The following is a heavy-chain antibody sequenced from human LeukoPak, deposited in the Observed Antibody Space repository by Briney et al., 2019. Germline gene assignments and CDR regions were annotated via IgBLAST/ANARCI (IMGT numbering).Heavy chain of an antibody. CDR1: GGSFSGYY. D-gene: IGHD1-1*01. CDR3: ARENWNGNWFDP. Sequence: SETLSLTWAVYGGSFSGYYWSWIRQPPGKGLEWIGEINHSGSTNYNPSLKSRVTISVDTSKNQFSLKLSSVTAADTAVYYCARENWNGNWFDPWGQGTLVTVSS. V-gene: IGHV4-34*01. J-gene: IGHJ5*02. CDR2: INHSGST.